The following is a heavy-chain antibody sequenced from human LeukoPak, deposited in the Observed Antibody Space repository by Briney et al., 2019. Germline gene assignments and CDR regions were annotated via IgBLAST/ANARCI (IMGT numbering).Heavy chain of an antibody. CDR1: GGSISSYY. V-gene: IGHV4-59*01. D-gene: IGHD2-21*01. Sequence: SETLSLTCTVSGGSISSYYWSWIRQPPGKGLEWIGYIYYSGSTNYNPSLKSRVTISVDTSKNQFSLKLSSVTAADTAVCYCATMGDVDYWGQGTLVTASS. CDR2: IYYSGST. J-gene: IGHJ4*02. CDR3: ATMGDVDY.